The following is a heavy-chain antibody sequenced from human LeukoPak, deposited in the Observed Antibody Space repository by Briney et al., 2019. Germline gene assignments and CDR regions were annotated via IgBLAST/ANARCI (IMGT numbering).Heavy chain of an antibody. J-gene: IGHJ6*04. Sequence: GGSLRLSCAASGFTFSSYGMHWVRQAPGKGLEWVAVISYDGSNKYYADSVKGRFTISGDNSKNTLYLQMNSLRAEDTAVYYCAKDGGRGDILTGDYYYGMDVWGKGTTVTVSS. CDR2: ISYDGSNK. CDR1: GFTFSSYG. CDR3: AKDGGRGDILTGDYYYGMDV. D-gene: IGHD3-9*01. V-gene: IGHV3-30*18.